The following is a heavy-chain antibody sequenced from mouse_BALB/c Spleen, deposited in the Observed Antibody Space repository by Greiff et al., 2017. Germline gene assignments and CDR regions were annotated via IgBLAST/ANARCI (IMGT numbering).Heavy chain of an antibody. CDR1: GYSITSDYA. J-gene: IGHJ2*01. CDR3: ARERREYFDY. V-gene: IGHV3-2*02. CDR2: ISYSGST. Sequence: EVKLVESGPGLVQPSQSLSLTCTVTGYSITSDYAWNWIRQFPGNKLEWMGYISYSGSTSYNPSLKSRISITRDTSKNQFFLQLNSVTTEDTATYYCARERREYFDYWGQGTTLTVSS.